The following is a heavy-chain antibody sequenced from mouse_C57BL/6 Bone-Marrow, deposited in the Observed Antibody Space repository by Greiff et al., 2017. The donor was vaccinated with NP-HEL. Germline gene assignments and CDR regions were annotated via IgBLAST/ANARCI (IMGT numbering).Heavy chain of an antibody. CDR3: ARDSFITGGD. V-gene: IGHV3-6*01. J-gene: IGHJ2*01. Sequence: EVKLQESGPGLVKPSQSLSLTCSVTGYSITSGYYWNWIRQFPGNKLEWMGYISYDGSNNYNPSLKNRISITRDTSKNQFFLKLNSVTTEDTATYYCARDSFITGGDWGQGTTLTVSS. CDR1: GYSITSGYY. D-gene: IGHD1-1*01. CDR2: ISYDGSN.